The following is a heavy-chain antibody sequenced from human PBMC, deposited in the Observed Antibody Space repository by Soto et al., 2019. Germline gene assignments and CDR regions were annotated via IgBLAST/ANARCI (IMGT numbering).Heavy chain of an antibody. D-gene: IGHD6-13*01. CDR3: ARVYSSSWYYYGMDV. CDR2: IYSGGST. J-gene: IGHJ6*02. CDR1: GFTVSSNY. Sequence: GESLKISCAASGFTVSSNYMSWVRQAPGKGLEWVSVIYSGGSTYYADSVKGRFTISRDNSKNTLYLQMNSLRAEDTAVYYCARVYSSSWYYYGMDVWGQGTTVTVSS. V-gene: IGHV3-66*01.